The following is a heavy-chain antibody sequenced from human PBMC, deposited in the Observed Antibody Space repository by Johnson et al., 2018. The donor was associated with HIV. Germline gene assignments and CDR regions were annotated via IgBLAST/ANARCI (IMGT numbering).Heavy chain of an antibody. J-gene: IGHJ3*01. CDR3: TSYFSYSSSWYSGVIID. D-gene: IGHD6-13*01. CDR1: GFTFSSAW. Sequence: VQLVESGGGLVKPGGSLRLSCAASGFTFSSAWMSWVRQAPGKGLEWVGRIKSKTDGGTTDYAAPVTGRFTISRDDSKNTAYLQMNSLKTEDTAVYYCTSYFSYSSSWYSGVIIDWGQGTMVAVSS. V-gene: IGHV3-15*01. CDR2: IKSKTDGGTT.